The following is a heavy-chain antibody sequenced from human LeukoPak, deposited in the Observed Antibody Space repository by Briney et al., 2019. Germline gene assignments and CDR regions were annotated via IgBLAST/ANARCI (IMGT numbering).Heavy chain of an antibody. J-gene: IGHJ5*02. V-gene: IGHV4-4*02. CDR1: GGSISSSNW. CDR3: AVRPTEGSGPYNWFDP. D-gene: IGHD2-15*01. Sequence: SGTLSLTCAVSGGSISSSNWWSWVRQPPGKGLEWIGEIYHSGSTDYNPSLKSRVTISVDKSKNQFSLKLSSVTAADTAVYYCAVRPTEGSGPYNWFDPWGQGTLVTVSS. CDR2: IYHSGST.